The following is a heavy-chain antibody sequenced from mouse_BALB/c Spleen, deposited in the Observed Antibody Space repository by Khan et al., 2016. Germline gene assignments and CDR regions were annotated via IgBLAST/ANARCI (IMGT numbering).Heavy chain of an antibody. J-gene: IGHJ1*01. D-gene: IGHD2-4*01. CDR1: GFTFSSYA. CDR2: ISSGGTYT. Sequence: EVELVESGGGLVKPGGTLKLSCAASGFTFSSYAMSWVRQTPEKRLEWVASISSGGTYTYYPDSVKGRFTISRDTAKSTLYLQISSLRSEDTAMYFCSRQYDFEGYFDVWGAGTTVTVSS. CDR3: SRQYDFEGYFDV. V-gene: IGHV5-9-3*01.